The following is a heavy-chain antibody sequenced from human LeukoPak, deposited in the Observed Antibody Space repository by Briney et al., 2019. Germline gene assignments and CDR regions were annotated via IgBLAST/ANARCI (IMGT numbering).Heavy chain of an antibody. CDR1: GFTVSSNY. CDR2: IYSGGST. CDR3: ATPNSSGFGY. V-gene: IGHV3-53*05. D-gene: IGHD6-19*01. Sequence: QPGGSLRLSCAASGFTVSSNYMSWVRQAPGKGLEWVSVIYSGGSTYYADCVKGRFTISRDSSKNTLFLQMNSLRAEDTAVYYCATPNSSGFGYWGQGTLVTVSS. J-gene: IGHJ4*02.